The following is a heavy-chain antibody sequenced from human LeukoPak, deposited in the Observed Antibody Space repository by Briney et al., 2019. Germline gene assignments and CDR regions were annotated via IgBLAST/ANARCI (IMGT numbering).Heavy chain of an antibody. V-gene: IGHV5-51*01. CDR2: IYPGDSDT. J-gene: IGHJ4*02. CDR1: GYNFASFS. D-gene: IGHD3-22*01. CDR3: ARRREYYDSSELDY. Sequence: GESLKISCEASGYNFASFSIGWVRQMPGKGLEWMGIIYPGDSDTRYSPSFQGQVTISPDKSISTAYLQWSSLKASDTAMYYRARRREYYDSSELDYGGQGTLVTVSS.